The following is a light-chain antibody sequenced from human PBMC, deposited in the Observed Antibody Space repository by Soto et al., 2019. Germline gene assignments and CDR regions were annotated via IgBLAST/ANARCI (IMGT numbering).Light chain of an antibody. CDR3: QQFNSYPS. Sequence: AIHLTQSPSALSASVGDRVTMTCRASQDVSGALAWYQQKPGKVPQLLIYDASTLESGVPSRFSGSGSGADYALTISSLQAEDFATYYCQQFNSYPSFGGGTRVEIK. CDR2: DAS. CDR1: QDVSGA. V-gene: IGKV1-13*02. J-gene: IGKJ4*01.